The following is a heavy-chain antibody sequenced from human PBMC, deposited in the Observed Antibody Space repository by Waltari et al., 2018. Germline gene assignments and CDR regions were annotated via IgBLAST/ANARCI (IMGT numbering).Heavy chain of an antibody. CDR2: IYLSGNS. Sequence: QVQLQESGPGLVKPSGTLSLTCAGSGGSISSNTWWRWVRQPPGRGMGWIGEIYLSGNSNSSQSLNSRVTGLVNKSKNQFSLKLVSVTAADTAVYWCARVQCSEDSCYGGAWFDPWGQGTLVTVSS. CDR1: GGSISSNTW. D-gene: IGHD2-15*01. V-gene: IGHV4-4*01. CDR3: ARVQCSEDSCYGGAWFDP. J-gene: IGHJ5*02.